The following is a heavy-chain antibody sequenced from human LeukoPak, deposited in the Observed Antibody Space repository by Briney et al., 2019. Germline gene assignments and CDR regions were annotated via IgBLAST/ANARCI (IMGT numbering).Heavy chain of an antibody. V-gene: IGHV4-39*01. CDR3: GRDSGSYGIDY. CDR2: IHYRGST. J-gene: IGHJ4*02. D-gene: IGHD1-26*01. Sequence: PSETLSLTCTVSGASVSSGGPYWSWVRQPPGKGLEWAGSIHYRGSTFSNPSLKSRVTISVDTSKNQFSLILTSVTATDTAVYYCGRDSGSYGIDYWGQGALVTVSS. CDR1: GASVSSGGPY.